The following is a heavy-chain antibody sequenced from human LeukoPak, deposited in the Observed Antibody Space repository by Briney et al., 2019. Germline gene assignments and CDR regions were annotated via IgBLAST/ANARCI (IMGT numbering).Heavy chain of an antibody. Sequence: GGSLRLSCAASGFTFDVYAMHWVRQAPGKGLEWVSGISWNSGSIGYADSVKGRFTISRDNAKNSLYLQMNSLRAEDTALYYCAKDIWKWLVFGMDVWGQGTTVTVSS. D-gene: IGHD6-19*01. CDR1: GFTFDVYA. CDR3: AKDIWKWLVFGMDV. CDR2: ISWNSGSI. J-gene: IGHJ6*02. V-gene: IGHV3-9*01.